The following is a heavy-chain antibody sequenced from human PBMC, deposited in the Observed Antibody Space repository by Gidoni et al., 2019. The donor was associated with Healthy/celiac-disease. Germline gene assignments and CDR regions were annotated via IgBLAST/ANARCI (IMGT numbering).Heavy chain of an antibody. J-gene: IGHJ4*02. CDR1: GGPFSSYA. CDR3: AREGLLDSRIFDY. D-gene: IGHD3-3*02. V-gene: IGHV1-69*01. Sequence: QVQLVQSGAEVKKPGSSVQVSCTASGGPFSSYAISWVRQAPGQGLEWMGGIIPIFGTANYAQKFQGRVTITADESTSTAYMELSSLRSEDTAVYYCAREGLLDSRIFDYWGQGTLVTVSS. CDR2: IIPIFGTA.